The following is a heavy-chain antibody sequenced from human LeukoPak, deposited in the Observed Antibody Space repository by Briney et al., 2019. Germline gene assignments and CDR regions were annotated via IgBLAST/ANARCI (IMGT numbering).Heavy chain of an antibody. V-gene: IGHV3-23*01. Sequence: GGSLRLSCAASGFTFRSSVMRWVRQAPGRGLEWVSSVGGSDDTANYAASVTGRFTISRDNSKTSVYLQMSNLGAEDTAIYYCAKKSFSTGAFDLWGQGTMVTVSS. CDR2: VGGSDDTA. D-gene: IGHD3-3*02. CDR1: GFTFRSSV. CDR3: AKKSFSTGAFDL. J-gene: IGHJ3*01.